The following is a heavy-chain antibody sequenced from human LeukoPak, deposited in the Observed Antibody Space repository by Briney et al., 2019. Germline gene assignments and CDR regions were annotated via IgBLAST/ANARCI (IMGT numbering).Heavy chain of an antibody. Sequence: PGGSLRLSCAASGFTFRSYGMHWVRQAPGKGLEWVAFIRNDGSEQYYADSVEGRFTISRDNSKNSLHVQMNSLRTEDTALYYCAKDLEAGTSGYSLDYWGQGTLVTVSS. J-gene: IGHJ4*02. CDR1: GFTFRSYG. CDR2: IRNDGSEQ. CDR3: AKDLEAGTSGYSLDY. D-gene: IGHD3-22*01. V-gene: IGHV3-30*02.